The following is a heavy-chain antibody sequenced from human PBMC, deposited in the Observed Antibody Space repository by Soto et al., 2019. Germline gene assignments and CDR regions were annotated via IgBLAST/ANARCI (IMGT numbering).Heavy chain of an antibody. D-gene: IGHD3-3*01. CDR1: GFSVSSNY. CDR2: ISVSGANK. V-gene: IGHV3-23*01. J-gene: IGHJ4*02. Sequence: GGSLRLSCAISGFSVSSNYLSWVRQAPGKGLEWVSGISVSGANKYYADAVKGRFTISRDNSKNTLYLQMNNLRAEDTAVYYCADGGEWSFNFVYWGQGTQVTVSS. CDR3: ADGGEWSFNFVY.